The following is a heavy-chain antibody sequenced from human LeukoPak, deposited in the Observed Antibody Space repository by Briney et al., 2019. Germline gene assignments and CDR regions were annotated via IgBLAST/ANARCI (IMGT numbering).Heavy chain of an antibody. Sequence: GGSLRLSCAASGFTFSSYSMTWVGQAPGKGLEWVSYISSSSSTIYYADSVKGRFTISRDNAKNSLYLQMNSLRAEDTAVYYCARPPALWFGEFDAFDIWGQGTMVTVSS. D-gene: IGHD3-10*01. J-gene: IGHJ3*02. V-gene: IGHV3-48*01. CDR2: ISSSSSTI. CDR3: ARPPALWFGEFDAFDI. CDR1: GFTFSSYS.